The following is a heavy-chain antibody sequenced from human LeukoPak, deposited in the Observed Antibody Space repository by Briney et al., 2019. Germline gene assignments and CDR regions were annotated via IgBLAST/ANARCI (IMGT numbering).Heavy chain of an antibody. V-gene: IGHV4-61*02. D-gene: IGHD3-9*01. CDR1: GGSISNNFF. Sequence: PSQTLSLTCTVSGGSISNNFFWSWIRQPAGKGLEWIGRIYTSGSTKNNPSLKSRVTISADTSKNQFSLKLSSVTAADTAVYFCARAPYDIVTGYYYYMDVWGKGTTVTVSS. J-gene: IGHJ6*03. CDR2: IYTSGST. CDR3: ARAPYDIVTGYYYYMDV.